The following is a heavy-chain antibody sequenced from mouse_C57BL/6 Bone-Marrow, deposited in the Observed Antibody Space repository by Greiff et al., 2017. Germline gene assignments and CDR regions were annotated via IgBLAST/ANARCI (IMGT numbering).Heavy chain of an antibody. J-gene: IGHJ2*01. CDR2: IFPGSGST. Sequence: QVQLKQSGPELVKPGASVKISCKASGYTFTDYYINWVKQRPGQGLEWIGWIFPGSGSTYYNEKFKGKATLTVDNSSSTAYMLLSSLTSEDSAVYFCARSEGGLRRKDYFDYWGQGTTLTVSS. CDR1: GYTFTDYY. CDR3: ARSEGGLRRKDYFDY. D-gene: IGHD2-4*01. V-gene: IGHV1-75*01.